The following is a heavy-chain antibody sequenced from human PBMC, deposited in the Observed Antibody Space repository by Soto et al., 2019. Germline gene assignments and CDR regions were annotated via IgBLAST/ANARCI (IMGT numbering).Heavy chain of an antibody. J-gene: IGHJ4*02. CDR2: IYLGGSI. D-gene: IGHD2-15*01. CDR3: ARGRKAANSLDY. CDR1: GGSISSGY. Sequence: SETLSLTCSVSGGSISSGYWTWIRHPPGKGLEWIGYIYLGGSINYNPSLKSRVTISVDTSKNQFSLKLSSVTAADTAVYYCARGRKAANSLDYWGQETLVTSPQ. V-gene: IGHV4-59*08.